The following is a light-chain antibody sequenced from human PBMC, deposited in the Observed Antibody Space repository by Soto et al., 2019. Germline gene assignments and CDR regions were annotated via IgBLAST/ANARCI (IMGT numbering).Light chain of an antibody. CDR3: SSYTINSSVL. Sequence: QSALTQPASVSGSPGRSITISCTGTRSDVGGYNYVSWYQQHPGKAPKLIIYEVTNRPSGVSSRFSGSKSGNTASLIISGLQAEDEADYYCSSYTINSSVLFGGGTKLTVL. J-gene: IGLJ2*01. CDR2: EVT. V-gene: IGLV2-14*01. CDR1: RSDVGGYNY.